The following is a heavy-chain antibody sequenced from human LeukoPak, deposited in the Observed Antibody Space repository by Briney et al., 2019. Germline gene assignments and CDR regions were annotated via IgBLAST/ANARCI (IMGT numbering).Heavy chain of an antibody. CDR1: GFTFNDYA. CDR3: ARDFFPVVDSTWYEIGY. Sequence: GGSLRLSCAASGFTFNDYAMYWVRQAPGKGLEWVTLISYDGYDKSYADSVRGRFTISRDNSRNTLYLQMDSLRSEDTAVYYCARDFFPVVDSTWYEIGYWGQGTLVTVSS. CDR2: ISYDGYDK. J-gene: IGHJ4*02. V-gene: IGHV3-30-3*01. D-gene: IGHD2-21*01.